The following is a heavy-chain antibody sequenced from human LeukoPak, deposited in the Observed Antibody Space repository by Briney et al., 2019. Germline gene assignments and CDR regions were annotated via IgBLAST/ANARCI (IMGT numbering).Heavy chain of an antibody. CDR2: IYHSGST. CDR1: GVSISSGTYY. CDR3: ARGDYYGYSPYTNWFDP. V-gene: IGHV4-61*02. Sequence: SETLSLTCTVSGVSISSGTYYWHWIRQPAGKGLEWIVRIYHSGSTNYNPSLKSRVTISVDTSKNQFSLKLSSVTAADTAVYYCARGDYYGYSPYTNWFDPWGQGTLVTVSS. D-gene: IGHD3-10*01. J-gene: IGHJ5*02.